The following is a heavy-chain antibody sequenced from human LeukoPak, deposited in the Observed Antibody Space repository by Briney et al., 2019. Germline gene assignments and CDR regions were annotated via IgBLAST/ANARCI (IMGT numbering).Heavy chain of an antibody. Sequence: ASVKVSCKASEYTFTTYAMHWVRQAPGQRLEWMGWINTGDDDTKYSQIFQGRVTITKDTSASTAYMELSNLRSEDTAVYYCARDRYYDSSGGYYYFYGMDVWGQGTTVTVSS. CDR2: INTGDDDT. J-gene: IGHJ6*02. CDR3: ARDRYYDSSGGYYYFYGMDV. V-gene: IGHV1-3*04. D-gene: IGHD3-22*01. CDR1: EYTFTTYA.